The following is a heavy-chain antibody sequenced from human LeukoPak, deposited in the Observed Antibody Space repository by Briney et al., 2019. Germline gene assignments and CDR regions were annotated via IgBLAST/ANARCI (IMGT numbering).Heavy chain of an antibody. CDR1: GYTFTSYG. D-gene: IGHD3-10*01. CDR3: ARDGVWFGELLHNEMSDY. CDR2: ISAYNGNT. J-gene: IGHJ4*02. V-gene: IGHV1-18*01. Sequence: ASVKVSCKASGYTFTSYGISWVRQAPGQGLEWMGWISAYNGNTNYAQKLQGRVTMTTDTSTSTAYMELRSLRSDDTAVYYCARDGVWFGELLHNEMSDYWGQGTLVTVSS.